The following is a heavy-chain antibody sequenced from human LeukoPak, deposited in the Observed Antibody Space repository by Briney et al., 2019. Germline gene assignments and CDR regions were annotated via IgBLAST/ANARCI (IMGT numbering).Heavy chain of an antibody. CDR3: ARVKAAADPYYYYMDV. J-gene: IGHJ6*03. D-gene: IGHD6-13*01. CDR1: GYTFTGYY. Sequence: ASVKVSCEASGYTFTGYYTHWVRQAPGQGLEWMGWINPNSGGTNYAQKFQGRVTMTRDTSISTAYMELSRLRSDDTAVYYCARVKAAADPYYYYMDVWGKGTTVTISS. V-gene: IGHV1-2*02. CDR2: INPNSGGT.